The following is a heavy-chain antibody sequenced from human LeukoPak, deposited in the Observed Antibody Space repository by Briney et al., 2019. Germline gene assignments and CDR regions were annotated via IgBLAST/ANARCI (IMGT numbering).Heavy chain of an antibody. D-gene: IGHD1-26*01. CDR1: GFVCNNFG. J-gene: IGHJ4*02. Sequence: PGGSLRLSCAASGFVCNNFGITGVRQAPGKGLEGGSTISGGWGAGRWYADSGKGRFTISRVNAKSTLYLEMDSLRAEDTAIYYCARRWYTGTYYYFDLWGQGTLVTVSS. CDR3: ARRWYTGTYYYFDL. V-gene: IGHV3-23*01. CDR2: ISGGWGAGR.